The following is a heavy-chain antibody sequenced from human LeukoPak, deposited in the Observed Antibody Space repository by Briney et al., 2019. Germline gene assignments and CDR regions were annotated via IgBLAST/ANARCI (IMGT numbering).Heavy chain of an antibody. CDR2: ISGSGGST. D-gene: IGHD6-13*01. CDR3: ARFIAAPYYFDY. Sequence: GGSLRLSCAASGFTFSSYAMSWVRQAPGKGLEWVSAISGSGGSTYYADSVKGRFTISRDNAKNSLYLQMNSLRAEDTAVYYCARFIAAPYYFDYWGRGTLVTVSS. V-gene: IGHV3-23*01. CDR1: GFTFSSYA. J-gene: IGHJ4*02.